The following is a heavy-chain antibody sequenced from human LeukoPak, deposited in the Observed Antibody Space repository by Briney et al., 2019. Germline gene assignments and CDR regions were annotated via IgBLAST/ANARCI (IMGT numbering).Heavy chain of an antibody. V-gene: IGHV4-39*07. CDR1: GGSISSSNYY. J-gene: IGHJ4*02. D-gene: IGHD5-24*01. Sequence: SETLSLTCTVSGGSISSSNYYWGWIRQPPGKGLEWIGSIYNSGSTNYNPSLKSRVTISVDTSKNQFSLKLSSVTAADTAVYYCAREMATMFDYWGQGTLVTVSS. CDR3: AREMATMFDY. CDR2: IYNSGST.